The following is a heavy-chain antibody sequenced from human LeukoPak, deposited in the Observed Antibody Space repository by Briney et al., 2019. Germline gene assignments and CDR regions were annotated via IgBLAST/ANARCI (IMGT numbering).Heavy chain of an antibody. V-gene: IGHV1-69*04. Sequence: SVKVSCKASGGTFSIYGINWVRQAPGQGLEWMGRTIPLLSVTTYAQNFQGRVTITADKSTSTVYMELSSLRSEDTAVYYCARVDGDYVSIDYWGQGTLVTVSS. CDR3: ARVDGDYVSIDY. CDR1: GGTFSIYG. D-gene: IGHD4-17*01. J-gene: IGHJ4*02. CDR2: TIPLLSVT.